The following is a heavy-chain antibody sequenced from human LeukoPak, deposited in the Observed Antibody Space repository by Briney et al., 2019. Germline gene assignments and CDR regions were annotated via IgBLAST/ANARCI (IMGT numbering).Heavy chain of an antibody. CDR3: ARDLGRVWRYQLLYRPPLYFDY. D-gene: IGHD2-2*02. J-gene: IGHJ4*02. CDR2: ISSSSSYI. Sequence: GGSLRLSCAASGFTFSSYSMNWVRQAPGKGLEWVSSISSSSSYIYYADSVKGRFTISRDNAKNSLYLQMNSLRAEDTAVYYCARDLGRVWRYQLLYRPPLYFDYWGQGTLVTVSS. V-gene: IGHV3-21*01. CDR1: GFTFSSYS.